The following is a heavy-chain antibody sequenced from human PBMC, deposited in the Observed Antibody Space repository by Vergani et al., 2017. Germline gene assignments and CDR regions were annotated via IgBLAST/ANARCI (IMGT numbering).Heavy chain of an antibody. Sequence: QLQLQESGPGLVKPSETLSLTCTVSGGSISSSSYYWGWIRQPPGKGLEWIGSIYYSGSTYYNPSLKSRVTISIDTSKNQFSLKLSSVPAADTAVYYCAGLSKRVVAGYWGQGTLVTVSS. J-gene: IGHJ4*02. CDR3: AGLSKRVVAGY. CDR1: GGSISSSSYY. CDR2: IYYSGST. V-gene: IGHV4-39*01. D-gene: IGHD2-15*01.